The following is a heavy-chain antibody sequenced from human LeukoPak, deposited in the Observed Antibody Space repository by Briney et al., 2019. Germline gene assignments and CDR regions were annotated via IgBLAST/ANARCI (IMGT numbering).Heavy chain of an antibody. CDR3: ARLAALTGTTSLGWFDP. J-gene: IGHJ5*02. Sequence: SETLSLTCTVSGGSISSSSSYWSWIRQPAGKGLEWIGRIYTSGSTNYNPSLKSRVTISVDTSKNQFSLKLSSVTAADTAVYYCARLAALTGTTSLGWFDPWGQGTLVTVSS. CDR2: IYTSGST. CDR1: GGSISSSSSY. V-gene: IGHV4-61*02. D-gene: IGHD1-20*01.